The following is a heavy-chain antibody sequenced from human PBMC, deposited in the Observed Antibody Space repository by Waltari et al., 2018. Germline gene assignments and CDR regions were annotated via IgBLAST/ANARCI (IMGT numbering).Heavy chain of an antibody. CDR2: INHSGST. V-gene: IGHV4-34*01. D-gene: IGHD6-19*01. Sequence: QVQLQQWGAGLLKPSETLSLTCAVYGGSFSGYYWSWIRQPPGKGLEWIGEINHSGSTNYNPSLKSRVTVSVDTSKNQFSLKLSSVTAADTAVYYCARGRRYSSGWNYWGQGTLVTVSS. CDR1: GGSFSGYY. J-gene: IGHJ4*02. CDR3: ARGRRYSSGWNY.